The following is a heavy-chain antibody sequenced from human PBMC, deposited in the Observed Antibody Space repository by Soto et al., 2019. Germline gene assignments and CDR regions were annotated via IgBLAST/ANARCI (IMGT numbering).Heavy chain of an antibody. Sequence: GESLKISCKGSGYSFTSHWISWVRQMPVKGLEFMGIIFPFYSETRYSPSFQGHVTISSYNSISTSYLQWRSLKASDTAMYHCARHVGDSTTPFDFWGQGTLVTVSS. CDR2: IFPFYSET. CDR3: ARHVGDSTTPFDF. CDR1: GYSFTSHW. V-gene: IGHV5-51*01. D-gene: IGHD2-21*02. J-gene: IGHJ4*02.